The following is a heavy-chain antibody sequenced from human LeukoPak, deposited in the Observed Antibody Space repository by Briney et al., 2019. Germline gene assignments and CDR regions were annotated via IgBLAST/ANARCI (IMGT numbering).Heavy chain of an antibody. CDR1: GYTFTSYG. Sequence: ASVKVSCKASGYTFTSYGISWVRQAPGQGLEWMGWISAYNGNTNYAQKLQGRVTMTTDTSTSTAYMELRSLRSDDTAVYYCARDLSVYSYGYGMDVWGQGTTVTVSS. D-gene: IGHD5-18*01. V-gene: IGHV1-18*01. CDR2: ISAYNGNT. J-gene: IGHJ6*02. CDR3: ARDLSVYSYGYGMDV.